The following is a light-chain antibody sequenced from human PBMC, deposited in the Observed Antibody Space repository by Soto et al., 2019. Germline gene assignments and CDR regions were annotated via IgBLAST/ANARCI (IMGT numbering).Light chain of an antibody. J-gene: IGLJ2*01. V-gene: IGLV2-14*03. Sequence: QSALTQPASVSGSPGQSITIACTGSSSDIGGYSFVSWYQQHPGKAPKLLIYDVIKRPSGVSGRFSGSKSGNTASLTIAGLRPEDEADYYCSSYTTTTTAIFGGGTKLTVL. CDR3: SSYTTTTTAI. CDR1: SSDIGGYSF. CDR2: DVI.